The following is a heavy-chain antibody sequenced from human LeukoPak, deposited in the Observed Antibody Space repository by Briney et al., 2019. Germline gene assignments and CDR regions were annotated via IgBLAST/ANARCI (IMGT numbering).Heavy chain of an antibody. CDR3: AKRSGSPHNFDY. Sequence: GGSLRLSCAASGFTFDEHDMHWVRQVPGKGLEWVCLISKDGGNKHYADSVKGRFSISRDNNRNSLPLQMNSLRSEDTALYFCAKRSGSPHNFDYWGQGALVTVSS. J-gene: IGHJ4*02. D-gene: IGHD1-1*01. CDR1: GFTFDEHD. CDR2: ISKDGGNK. V-gene: IGHV3-43*02.